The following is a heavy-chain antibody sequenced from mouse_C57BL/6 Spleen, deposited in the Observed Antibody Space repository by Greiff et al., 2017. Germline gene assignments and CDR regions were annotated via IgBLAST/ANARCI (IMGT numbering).Heavy chain of an antibody. V-gene: IGHV1-15*01. CDR3: TRGGMDY. CDR1: GYTFTDYE. J-gene: IGHJ4*01. Sequence: VQLQESGAELVRPGASVTLSCKASGYTFTDYEMHWVKQTPVHGLEWIGAIDPETGGTAYNQKFKGKAILTADKSSSTAYMELRSLTSEDSAVYYCTRGGMDYWGQGTSVTVSS. CDR2: IDPETGGT.